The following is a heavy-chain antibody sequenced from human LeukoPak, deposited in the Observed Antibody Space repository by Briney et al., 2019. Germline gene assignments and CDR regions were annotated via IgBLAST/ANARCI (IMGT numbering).Heavy chain of an antibody. Sequence: WETLCLTCAVYGGFFSGYYWSWVRQPPGKGLEWIGEINHSGSTNYIPSLTTRPSIPLDTSKNQYSLKLSSVTAADTAVYYCARPPEFGSGWYFDYWGQGTLVTVSS. CDR1: GGFFSGYY. V-gene: IGHV4-34*01. CDR2: INHSGST. D-gene: IGHD6-19*01. CDR3: ARPPEFGSGWYFDY. J-gene: IGHJ4*02.